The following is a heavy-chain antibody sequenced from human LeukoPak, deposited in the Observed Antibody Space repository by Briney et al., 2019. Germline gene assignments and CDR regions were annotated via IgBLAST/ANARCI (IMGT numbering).Heavy chain of an antibody. V-gene: IGHV3-53*01. CDR3: AGWPSSSWYNVAAFGI. Sequence: GGSLRLSCEASGFTVSSNYMSWVRQAPGKGLEWVSVIYSGGTTYYADSVKGRFTISRDNSKNTLYLQMNSLRAEDTAVYYCAGWPSSSWYNVAAFGIWGQGTTVTVSS. CDR1: GFTVSSNY. CDR2: IYSGGTT. D-gene: IGHD6-13*01. J-gene: IGHJ3*02.